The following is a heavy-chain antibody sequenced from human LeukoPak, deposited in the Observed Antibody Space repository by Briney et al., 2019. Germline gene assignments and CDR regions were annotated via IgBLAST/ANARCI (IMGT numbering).Heavy chain of an antibody. D-gene: IGHD3-10*01. J-gene: IGHJ2*01. CDR3: RYGSRKYPYWYCDL. CDR1: GGTFSSYA. Sequence: SVKVSCKASGGTFSSYAISWVRHAPGQGLEWMGGIIPIFGTANYAQKLQDRVTISTDESTNTAYMELSSVGSEDRAVYYCRYGSRKYPYWYCDLWARGTVDTVS. CDR2: IIPIFGTA. V-gene: IGHV1-69*05.